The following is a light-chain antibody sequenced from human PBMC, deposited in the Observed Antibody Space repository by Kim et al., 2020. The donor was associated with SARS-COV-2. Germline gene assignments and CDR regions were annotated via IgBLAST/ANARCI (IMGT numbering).Light chain of an antibody. CDR2: GAS. V-gene: IGKV3-20*01. Sequence: EIVVTQSPSTLSLSPGEGATLSCRASQTVRGNYVAWYQQRPGQAPRPLIYGASRRATDVPDRFSASGSGTDFTLTINRLEPDDFGVYYCQQYGSAPDTFGQGTKLEI. J-gene: IGKJ2*01. CDR1: QTVRGNY. CDR3: QQYGSAPDT.